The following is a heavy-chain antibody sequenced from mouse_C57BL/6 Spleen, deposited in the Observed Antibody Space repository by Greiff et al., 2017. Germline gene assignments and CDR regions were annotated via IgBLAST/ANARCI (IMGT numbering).Heavy chain of an antibody. CDR2: IHPSDSDT. CDR1: RYTFTSYW. V-gene: IGHV1-74*01. CDR3: AIIYYGYDEGYAMDY. J-gene: IGHJ4*01. D-gene: IGHD2-2*01. Sequence: VQLQQPGAELVKPGASVKVSCKASRYTFTSYWMHWVKQRPGQGLEWIGRIHPSDSDTNYNQKFKGKATLTVDKSSSTAYMQLSSLTSEDSAVYYCAIIYYGYDEGYAMDYWGQGTSVTVSS.